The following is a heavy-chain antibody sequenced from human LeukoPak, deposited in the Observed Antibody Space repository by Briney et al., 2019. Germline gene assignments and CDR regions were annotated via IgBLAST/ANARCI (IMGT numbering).Heavy chain of an antibody. CDR2: IYYTGTT. J-gene: IGHJ3*02. CDR1: GGSISSGGDY. CDR3: ARAAWRGSNSRDAFDI. D-gene: IGHD4/OR15-4a*01. Sequence: SETLSLTCTVSGGSISSGGDYWSLIRQHPGKGLEWIGYIYYTGTTYYNPSLKSRLTISVDTSKNQFSLNLSSMTAADTAVYYCARAAWRGSNSRDAFDIWGQGTVVTVSS. V-gene: IGHV4-31*03.